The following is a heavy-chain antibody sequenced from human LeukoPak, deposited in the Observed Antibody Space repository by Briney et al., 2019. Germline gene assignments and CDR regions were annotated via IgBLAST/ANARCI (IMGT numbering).Heavy chain of an antibody. V-gene: IGHV3-23*01. J-gene: IGHJ4*02. D-gene: IGHD5-12*01. CDR3: AKDIVATIETDFDY. CDR2: FSGSGGST. CDR1: GFTFSSYA. Sequence: PGGSLRLSCAASGFTFSSYAMSWVRQAPGKGLEWVSAFSGSGGSTYYADSVKGRFTISRDNSKNTLYLQMNSLRAEDTAVYYCAKDIVATIETDFDYWGQGTLVTVSS.